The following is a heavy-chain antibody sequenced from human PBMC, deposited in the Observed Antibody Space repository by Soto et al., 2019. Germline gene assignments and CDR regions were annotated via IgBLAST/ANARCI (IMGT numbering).Heavy chain of an antibody. CDR1: GFTFSTYD. D-gene: IGHD2-15*01. CDR3: AKVSISKSSAVTFDS. CDR2: VSYDAGYK. Sequence: QVQLVESGGGMVQPGRSLRLSCTVSGFTFSTYDMHWVRQAPGKGLEWVAVVSYDAGYKNYADSVKGRFTISRDNSKNTLYLQMNGLRPEDTAAYYCAKVSISKSSAVTFDSWGQGTLVTVSS. J-gene: IGHJ4*02. V-gene: IGHV3-30*18.